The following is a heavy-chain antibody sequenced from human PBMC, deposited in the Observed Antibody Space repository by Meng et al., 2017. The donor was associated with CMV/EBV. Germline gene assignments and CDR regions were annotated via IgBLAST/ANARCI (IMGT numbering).Heavy chain of an antibody. CDR1: GFTFSSYE. D-gene: IGHD2-2*01. J-gene: IGHJ6*02. V-gene: IGHV1-2*02. Sequence: GESLKISCAASGFTFSSYEMNWVRQAPGKGLEWVGWINPNSGGTNYAQKFQGRVTMTRDTSISTAYMELSRLRSDDTAVYYCARDQSSTSYYYYGMDVWGQGTTVTVSS. CDR3: ARDQSSTSYYYYGMDV. CDR2: INPNSGGT.